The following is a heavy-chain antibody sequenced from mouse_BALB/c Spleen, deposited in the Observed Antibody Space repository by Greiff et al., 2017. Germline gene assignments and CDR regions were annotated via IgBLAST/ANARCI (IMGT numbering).Heavy chain of an antibody. CDR1: GYTFTNYW. Sequence: QVQLKQSGAELVRPGTSVKISCTASGYTFTNYWLGWVKQRPGHGLEWIGDIYPGGGYTNYNEKFKGKATLTADTSSSTAYMELARLTSEDSAIYYCARATLPFLDYWGQGTTLTVSS. V-gene: IGHV1-63*02. D-gene: IGHD1-2*01. J-gene: IGHJ2*01. CDR3: ARATLPFLDY. CDR2: IYPGGGYT.